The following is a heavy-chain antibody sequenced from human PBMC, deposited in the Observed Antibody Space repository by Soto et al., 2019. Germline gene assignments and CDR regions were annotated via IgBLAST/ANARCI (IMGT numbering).Heavy chain of an antibody. V-gene: IGHV3-21*01. D-gene: IGHD2-2*01. J-gene: IGHJ6*03. CDR2: ISSSSSYI. CDR3: TALYCSSTSCSNKPSPLWSYYYYMDV. Sequence: GGSLRLSCAASGFTFSSYSMNWVRQAPGKGLEWVSSISSSSSYIYYADSVKGRFTISRDNAKNSLYLQMNSLRAEDTAVYYCTALYCSSTSCSNKPSPLWSYYYYMDVWGKGTTVTVSS. CDR1: GFTFSSYS.